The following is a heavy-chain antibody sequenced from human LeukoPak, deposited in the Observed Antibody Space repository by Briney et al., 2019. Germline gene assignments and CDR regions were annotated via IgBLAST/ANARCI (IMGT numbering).Heavy chain of an antibody. CDR2: ISAYNGNT. J-gene: IGHJ5*02. Sequence: GSVKVSCKASGYTFTSYVISWVRQGPGQGLEWMGWISAYNGNTNYAQKLQGRVTMTTDTSTSTAYMELRSLRSDDTAVYYCARVRWSYGSGRYLYWFDPWGQGTLVTVSS. D-gene: IGHD3-10*01. CDR3: ARVRWSYGSGRYLYWFDP. CDR1: GYTFTSYV. V-gene: IGHV1-18*04.